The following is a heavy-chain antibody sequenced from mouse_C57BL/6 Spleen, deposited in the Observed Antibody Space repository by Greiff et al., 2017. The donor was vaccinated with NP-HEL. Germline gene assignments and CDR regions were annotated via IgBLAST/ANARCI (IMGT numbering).Heavy chain of an antibody. CDR2: ISSGSSTI. CDR3: GMGYGNYGYYFDY. D-gene: IGHD2-1*01. Sequence: EVKVVESGGGLVKPGGSLKLSCAASGFTFSDYGMHWVRQAPEKGLEWVAYISSGSSTIYYADTVKGRFTISRDNAKKTPFLQMTSLRSEDTAMYYCGMGYGNYGYYFDYWGQGTTLTVSS. V-gene: IGHV5-17*01. CDR1: GFTFSDYG. J-gene: IGHJ2*01.